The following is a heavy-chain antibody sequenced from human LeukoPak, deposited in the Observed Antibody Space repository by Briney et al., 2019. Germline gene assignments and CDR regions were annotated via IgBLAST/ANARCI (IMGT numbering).Heavy chain of an antibody. V-gene: IGHV1-18*04. CDR3: ARGLPGGSTSCFFDY. Sequence: ASVKVSCKASGYTFTSYGISWVRRAPGQGLEWMGWISAYNGNTNYAQKLQGRVTMTTDTSTSTAYMELRSLRSDDTAVYYCARGLPGGSTSCFFDYWGQGTLVTVSS. CDR2: ISAYNGNT. D-gene: IGHD2-2*01. CDR1: GYTFTSYG. J-gene: IGHJ4*02.